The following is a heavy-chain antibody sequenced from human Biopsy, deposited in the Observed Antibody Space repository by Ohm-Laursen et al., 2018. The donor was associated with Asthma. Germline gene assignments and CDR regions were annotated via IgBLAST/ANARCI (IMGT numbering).Heavy chain of an antibody. V-gene: IGHV3-33*08. Sequence: SLRLSCAASGFTFSSYAMHWVRQAPGKGLEWVALIWNDGNKNYYADSVKGRFTISRDNSKNMLYLQMNSLRAEDTAVYFCARGIYDMDVRGQGTTVTVSS. CDR2: IWNDGNKN. CDR1: GFTFSSYA. J-gene: IGHJ6*02. CDR3: ARGIYDMDV.